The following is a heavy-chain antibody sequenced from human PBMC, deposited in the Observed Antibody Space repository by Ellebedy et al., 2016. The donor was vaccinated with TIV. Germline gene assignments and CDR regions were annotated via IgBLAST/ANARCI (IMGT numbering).Heavy chain of an antibody. CDR3: ARATSGSYYRAFDI. CDR1: GFTVSSNY. Sequence: GESLKISXAASGFTVSSNYMSWVRQAPGKGLEWVSVIYSGGSTYYADSVKGRFTISRDNSKNTLYLQMNSLRAEDTAVYYCARATSGSYYRAFDIWGQGTMVTVSS. CDR2: IYSGGST. V-gene: IGHV3-53*01. D-gene: IGHD1-26*01. J-gene: IGHJ3*02.